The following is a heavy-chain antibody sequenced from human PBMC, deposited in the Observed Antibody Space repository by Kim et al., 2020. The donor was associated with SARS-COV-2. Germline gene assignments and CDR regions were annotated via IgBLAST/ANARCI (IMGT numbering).Heavy chain of an antibody. J-gene: IGHJ3*02. CDR2: INPNSGGT. V-gene: IGHV1-2*02. CDR3: ASPNIGDFWSGYSRDAFDI. D-gene: IGHD3-3*01. CDR1: GYTFTGYY. Sequence: ASVKVSCKASGYTFTGYYMHWVRQAPGQGLEWMGWINPNSGGTNYAQKFQGRVTMTRDTSISTAYMELSRLRSDDTAVYYCASPNIGDFWSGYSRDAFDIWGQGTMVTVSS.